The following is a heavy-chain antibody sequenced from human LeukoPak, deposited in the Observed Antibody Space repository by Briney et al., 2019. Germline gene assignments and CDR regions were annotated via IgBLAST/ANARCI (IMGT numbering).Heavy chain of an antibody. CDR1: GYSFTSYW. CDR2: IYPGDSDT. CDR3: ATSITVPYCSSTSCYSD. V-gene: IGHV5-51*01. J-gene: IGHJ4*02. D-gene: IGHD2-2*01. Sequence: GESLKISCKGSGYSFTSYWIGLVRQMPGKGLEWMGIIYPGDSDTRYSPSFQGQVTISANKSIITAYLQWSSLKASDTAMYYCATSITVPYCSSTSCYSDWGQGTLVTVSS.